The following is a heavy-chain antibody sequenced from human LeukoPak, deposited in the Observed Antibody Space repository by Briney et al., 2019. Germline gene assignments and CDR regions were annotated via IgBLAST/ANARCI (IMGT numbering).Heavy chain of an antibody. V-gene: IGHV3-9*01. D-gene: IGHD6-19*01. CDR1: GFTFDGYA. Sequence: GGSLRLSCAASGFTFDGYAMHWVRQAPGKGLEWVSGISWNSGSIGYADSVKGRFTISRDNAKNSLYLQMNSLRAEDTALYYCAKMARLRYFDYWGQGTLVTVSS. J-gene: IGHJ4*02. CDR3: AKMARLRYFDY. CDR2: ISWNSGSI.